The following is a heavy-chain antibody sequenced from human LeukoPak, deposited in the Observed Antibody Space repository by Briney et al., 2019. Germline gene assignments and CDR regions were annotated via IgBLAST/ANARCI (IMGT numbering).Heavy chain of an antibody. J-gene: IGHJ6*02. CDR2: FDPEDGET. CDR3: ATGPTFYSHYGMEV. CDR1: GYTLTELS. V-gene: IGHV1-24*01. Sequence: GASVKVSCKVSGYTLTELSMHWVRQAPGKGLEWMGGFDPEDGETIYAQKFQGRVTMTEDTSTDTADMELSSLRSEDTAVYYCATGPTFYSHYGMEVWGHGTPVPVS. D-gene: IGHD3-16*01.